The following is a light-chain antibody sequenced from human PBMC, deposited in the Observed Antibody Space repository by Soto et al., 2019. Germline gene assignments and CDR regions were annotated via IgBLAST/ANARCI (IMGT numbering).Light chain of an antibody. V-gene: IGLV2-8*01. CDR3: SAHGGTNPYV. CDR2: DVN. J-gene: IGLJ1*01. CDR1: ASDIGGYTF. Sequence: QLVLTQSPSASGSPGQSVAISCTGTASDIGGYTFVSWYQQHPGKAPKLLIYDVNKRPSGVPDRFSGSKSGNTASLTVSGLQAEDEADYYCSAHGGTNPYVFGTGTKLTVL.